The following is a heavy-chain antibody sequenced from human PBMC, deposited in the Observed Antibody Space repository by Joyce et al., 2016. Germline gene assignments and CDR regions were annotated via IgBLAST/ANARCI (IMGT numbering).Heavy chain of an antibody. J-gene: IGHJ1*01. CDR1: GGSLSGYY. V-gene: IGHV4-34*01. CDR2: VNDGGRT. Sequence: QVQLQEWGAGLLKPSETLSLTCAVYGGSLSGYYWGWNRQAPGMGLEWIGEVNDGGRTNYNPSLRSRANTSIDTSKNQFSLRLTTVTAADTAVYFCARARRGIILARGEMGEYLQHWGRGTVVIVSS. CDR3: ARARRGIILARGEMGEYLQH. D-gene: IGHD3-10*01.